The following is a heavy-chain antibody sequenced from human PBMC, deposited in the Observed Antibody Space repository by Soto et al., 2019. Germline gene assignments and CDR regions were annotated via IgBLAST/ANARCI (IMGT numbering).Heavy chain of an antibody. Sequence: QVQLVQSGAEVKKPGASVKVSCKASGYTFTSYAMHWVRQAPGQRLEWMGWINAGNGNTKYSQKFQGRVTITRDRTASTAYMDLRSLRAERTAVYYCARSIRLGGDYWGQGTLVTVSS. CDR2: INAGNGNT. D-gene: IGHD3-16*01. CDR3: ARSIRLGGDY. J-gene: IGHJ4*02. V-gene: IGHV1-3*01. CDR1: GYTFTSYA.